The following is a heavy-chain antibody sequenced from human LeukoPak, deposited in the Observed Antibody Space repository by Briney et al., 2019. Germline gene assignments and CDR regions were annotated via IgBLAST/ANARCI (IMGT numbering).Heavy chain of an antibody. D-gene: IGHD2-2*03. CDR1: GGSISSSSYY. J-gene: IGHJ4*02. V-gene: IGHV4-39*07. CDR2: IYYSGST. CDR3: ASQRRGYCSSTSCPW. Sequence: SETLSLTCTVSGGSISSSSYYWGWIRQPPGKGLEWIGSIYYSGSTYYNPSLKSRATISVDTSKNQFSLKLSSVTAADTAVYYCASQRRGYCSSTSCPWWGQGTLVTVSS.